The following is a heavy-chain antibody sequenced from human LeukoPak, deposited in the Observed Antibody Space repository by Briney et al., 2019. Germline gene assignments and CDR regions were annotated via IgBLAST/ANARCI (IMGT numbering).Heavy chain of an antibody. Sequence: ASVKVTCKASGYTFTAYYMQWVRQAPGQGLEWMGWINPKSGGAKYAQKFQGRVTMTRDTSISTTYMELTSLRSDDTAVYYCARTLMHFYFWGRGTLVTVSS. J-gene: IGHJ4*02. CDR1: GYTFTAYY. V-gene: IGHV1-2*02. CDR3: ARTLMHFYF. CDR2: INPKSGGA.